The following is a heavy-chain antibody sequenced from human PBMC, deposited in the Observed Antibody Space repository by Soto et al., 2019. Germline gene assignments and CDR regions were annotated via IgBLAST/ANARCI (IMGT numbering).Heavy chain of an antibody. CDR3: ARDSVEWFALWARDYNWFDP. J-gene: IGHJ5*02. CDR1: GFTFSSYC. V-gene: IGHV3-33*01. Sequence: GGSLRLSCAASGFTFSSYCMHWVRQAPGKGLEWVAVIWYDGSNKYYADSVKGRFTISRDNSKNTLYLQMNSLRAEDTAVYYCARDSVEWFALWARDYNWFDPWGQGTLVTVSS. CDR2: IWYDGSNK. D-gene: IGHD3-3*01.